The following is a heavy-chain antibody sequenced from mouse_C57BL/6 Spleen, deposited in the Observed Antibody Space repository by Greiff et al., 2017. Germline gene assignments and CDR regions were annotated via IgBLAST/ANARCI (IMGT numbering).Heavy chain of an antibody. Sequence: VQLQQSGAELVRPGASVKLSCTASGFNIKDDYMHWVKQRPEQGLEWIGWIDPENGDTEYASKFQGKATITADPSSNTAYLQLSSLTSEDTAVYYCTVVTPLRYFDVWGTGTTVTVSS. J-gene: IGHJ1*03. CDR3: TVVTPLRYFDV. CDR2: IDPENGDT. D-gene: IGHD2-1*01. CDR1: GFNIKDDY. V-gene: IGHV14-4*01.